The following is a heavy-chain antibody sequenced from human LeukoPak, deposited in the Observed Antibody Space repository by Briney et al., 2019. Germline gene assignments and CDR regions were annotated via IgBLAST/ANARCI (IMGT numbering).Heavy chain of an antibody. CDR2: ISGSGGST. V-gene: IGHV3-23*01. J-gene: IGHJ4*02. CDR1: GFTFSSYA. Sequence: GGSLRLSCAASGFTFSSYAMSWVRQAPGKGLEWVSGISGSGGSTYYADSVKGRFTISRDNAKNSLYLQMNSLRAEDTAVYYCAREKELPFDYWGQGTLVTVSS. CDR3: AREKELPFDY. D-gene: IGHD3-10*01.